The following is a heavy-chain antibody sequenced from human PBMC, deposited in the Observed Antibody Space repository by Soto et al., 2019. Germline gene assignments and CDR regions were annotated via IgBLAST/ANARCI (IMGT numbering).Heavy chain of an antibody. V-gene: IGHV6-1*01. CDR2: TYYRSKWYD. J-gene: IGHJ6*02. Sequence: SQTLSLTCAISGDSVSSNTVAWNWIRQSPSRGLEWLGRTYYRSKWYDDYAESVKSRITINPDTSKNQFSLHLDSVTPEDTAVYYCARGRLTYYAMDVWGQGTTVTVSS. CDR1: GDSVSSNTVA. CDR3: ARGRLTYYAMDV. D-gene: IGHD3-16*01.